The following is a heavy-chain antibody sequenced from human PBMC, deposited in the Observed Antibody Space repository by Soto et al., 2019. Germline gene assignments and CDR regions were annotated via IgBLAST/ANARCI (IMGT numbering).Heavy chain of an antibody. D-gene: IGHD2-21*01. CDR2: IYHSGSA. V-gene: IGHV4-30-2*01. CDR3: ARGNVVAIDY. Sequence: PSETLSLTCAVSGGSISSGGYSWSWIRQPPGKGLEGIGYIYHSGSAYYNPSLKSRVTISLDRSKNQFSLKLSSVTAADTAVYYCARGNVVAIDYWGQGTLVTVSS. CDR1: GGSISSGGYS. J-gene: IGHJ4*02.